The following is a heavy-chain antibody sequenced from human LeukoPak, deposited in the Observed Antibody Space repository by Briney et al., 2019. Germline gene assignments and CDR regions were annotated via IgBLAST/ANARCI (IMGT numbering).Heavy chain of an antibody. CDR3: ARSVSYYYDGSARGAFDI. V-gene: IGHV4-34*01. D-gene: IGHD3-22*01. CDR1: GGSFSDFY. Sequence: SETLSLTCAVYGGSFSDFYWIWIRQPPGKGLEWIGEINHSGSTNYNPSLKSRVTISVDTSKNQFSLKLSSVTAADTAVYYCARSVSYYYDGSARGAFDIWGQGTMVTVSS. CDR2: INHSGST. J-gene: IGHJ3*02.